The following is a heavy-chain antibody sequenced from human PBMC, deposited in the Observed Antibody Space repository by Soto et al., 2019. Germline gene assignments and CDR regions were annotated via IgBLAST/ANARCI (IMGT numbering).Heavy chain of an antibody. CDR3: ARDFRWELLTDYYYGMDV. CDR2: IYSGGST. D-gene: IGHD1-26*01. Sequence: PGGSLRLSCADSGFTVSSNYMSWVRQAPGKGLEWVSVIYSGGSTYYADSVKGRFTISRDNSKNTLYLQMNSLRAEDTAVYYCARDFRWELLTDYYYGMDVWGQGT. V-gene: IGHV3-66*01. CDR1: GFTVSSNY. J-gene: IGHJ6*02.